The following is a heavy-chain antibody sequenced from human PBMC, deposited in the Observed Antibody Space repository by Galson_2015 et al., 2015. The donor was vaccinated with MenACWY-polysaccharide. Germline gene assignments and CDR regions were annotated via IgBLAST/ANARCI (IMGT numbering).Heavy chain of an antibody. J-gene: IGHJ5*02. CDR1: GAPITTSSLY. D-gene: IGHD4-11*01. CDR2: LYYTGDA. V-gene: IGHV4-39*01. CDR3: ARAAGKVPGPGDYFDP. Sequence: ETLSLTCSVSGAPITTSSLYWSWVRQSPEGGLEWIGTLYYTGDAYYNPSLKRRVTISVDMSKSQVFLTLRSMTAADTAVYFCARAAGKVPGPGDYFDPWGQGTLVSVSS.